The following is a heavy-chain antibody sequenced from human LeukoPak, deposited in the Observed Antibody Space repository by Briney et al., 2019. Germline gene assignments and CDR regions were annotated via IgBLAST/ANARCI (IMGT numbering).Heavy chain of an antibody. D-gene: IGHD3-22*01. CDR3: AKGLKYYYDSSPSPGMY. V-gene: IGHV3-23*01. CDR2: ISGSGGST. CDR1: GFTFSNYG. Sequence: GGTLRLSCETSGFTFSNYGMTWVRQAPGKGLEWVSAISGSGGSTYYADSVKGRFTISRDNSKNTLYLQMNSLRAEDTAVYYCAKGLKYYYDSSPSPGMYWGQGTLVTVSS. J-gene: IGHJ4*02.